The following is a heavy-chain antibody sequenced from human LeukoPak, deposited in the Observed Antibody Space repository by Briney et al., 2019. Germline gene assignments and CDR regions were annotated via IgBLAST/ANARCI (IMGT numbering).Heavy chain of an antibody. D-gene: IGHD4-11*01. CDR1: GFTFSSYA. Sequence: GGSLRLSCAASGFTFSSYAMHRVRQAPGKGLEWVAVISYDGSNKYYADSVKGRFTISRDNSKNTLYLQMNSLRAEDTAVYYCANLMTTVTPYDYWGQGTLVTVSS. V-gene: IGHV3-30-3*01. CDR2: ISYDGSNK. J-gene: IGHJ4*02. CDR3: ANLMTTVTPYDY.